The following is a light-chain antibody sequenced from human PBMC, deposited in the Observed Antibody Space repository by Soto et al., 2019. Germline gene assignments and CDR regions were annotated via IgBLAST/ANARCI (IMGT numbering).Light chain of an antibody. J-gene: IGKJ1*01. CDR3: QQYHSSLWI. Sequence: DIQMTQSPSTLSASVGDRVTITCRTSQSISVWLAWYQQKPGKAPKLLMYKASSLESGVPSRFSGSGSGTEFTLTISSLQPDDFATYYCQQYHSSLWIFGQGTKVEV. V-gene: IGKV1-5*03. CDR2: KAS. CDR1: QSISVW.